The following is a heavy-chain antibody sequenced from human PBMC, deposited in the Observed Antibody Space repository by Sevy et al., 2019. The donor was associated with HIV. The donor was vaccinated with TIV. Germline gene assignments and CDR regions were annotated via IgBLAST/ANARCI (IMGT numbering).Heavy chain of an antibody. CDR2: ISSSGSTI. CDR3: ARDLNRYYDSSGYYYGHYYYGMDV. V-gene: IGHV3-11*01. J-gene: IGHJ6*02. CDR1: GFTFSDYY. D-gene: IGHD3-22*01. Sequence: GGSLRLSCAASGFTFSDYYMSWIRQAPGKGLEWVSYISSSGSTIYYAHSVKGRFTISRDNAKNSLYLQMNSLRAEDTAVYYCARDLNRYYDSSGYYYGHYYYGMDVWGQGTTVTVSS.